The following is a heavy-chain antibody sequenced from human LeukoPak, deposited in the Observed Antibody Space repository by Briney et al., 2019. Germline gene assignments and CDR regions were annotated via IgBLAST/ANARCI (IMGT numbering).Heavy chain of an antibody. CDR3: AGDDKDAFDI. D-gene: IGHD3-22*01. J-gene: IGHJ3*02. CDR1: GASMSSYY. V-gene: IGHV4-59*01. Sequence: PSETLSRTCTVSGASMSSYYWNWIRQPPRHGLEWIGYVFYTGSTNYNPSLKGRVTISIDMSKNQFSLNLSSVTAADTAVYYCAGDDKDAFDIWGQGTMVTVSS. CDR2: VFYTGST.